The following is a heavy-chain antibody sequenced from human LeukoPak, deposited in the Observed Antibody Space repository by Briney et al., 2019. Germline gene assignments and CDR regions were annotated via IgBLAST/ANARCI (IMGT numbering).Heavy chain of an antibody. V-gene: IGHV1-18*01. Sequence: ASVKVSCKASGYTFTSYGISWVRQAPGQGLEWMGWISAYNGNTNYAQKLQGRVTMTTDTSTSTAYMELRSLRSDDTAVYYCVRVDIVLMVYSYYFDYWGQGTLVTVSS. CDR1: GYTFTSYG. CDR2: ISAYNGNT. J-gene: IGHJ4*02. D-gene: IGHD2-8*01. CDR3: VRVDIVLMVYSYYFDY.